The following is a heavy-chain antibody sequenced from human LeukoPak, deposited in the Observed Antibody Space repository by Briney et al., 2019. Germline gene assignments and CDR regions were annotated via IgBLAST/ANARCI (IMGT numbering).Heavy chain of an antibody. J-gene: IGHJ4*02. V-gene: IGHV3-33*01. CDR2: IWYDGSNK. Sequence: GRSLILSCAASGFTFSSYGIHWVRQAPGKGLEWVAVIWYDGSNKYYADSVKGRFTISRDNSKNTLYLQMNSLRAEDTALYYCARELSPVVKYYFEYWGQGTLVTVSP. D-gene: IGHD3-22*01. CDR1: GFTFSSYG. CDR3: ARELSPVVKYYFEY.